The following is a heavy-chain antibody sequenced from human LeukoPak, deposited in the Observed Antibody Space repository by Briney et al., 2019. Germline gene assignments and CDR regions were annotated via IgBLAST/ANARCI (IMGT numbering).Heavy chain of an antibody. Sequence: AGGPLRLSCSASGFTFDDYAMHWVPQAPGKDLEGVSRNSWDGGSTYYADSVKGRFTISKDNSKNSLYLQMNSLRTEDTALYYCAKDAHRARGAAGFGVGYWGEGTLVTVSS. CDR1: GFTFDDYA. V-gene: IGHV3-43*01. J-gene: IGHJ4*02. CDR2: NSWDGGST. CDR3: AKDAHRARGAAGFGVGY. D-gene: IGHD6-13*01.